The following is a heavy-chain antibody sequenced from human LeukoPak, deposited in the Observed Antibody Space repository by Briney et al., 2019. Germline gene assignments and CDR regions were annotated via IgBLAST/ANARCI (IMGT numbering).Heavy chain of an antibody. CDR2: INPNSGDT. Sequence: ASVKVSCKASGYTFTGYYIHWVRQAPGQGLEWMGWINPNSGDTNYAQKFQVRVTMTRDTSIRTAYMELSRLKSDDTAVYYCARRYCSSTSCYYFDYWGQGTLVTVSS. CDR1: GYTFTGYY. V-gene: IGHV1-2*02. J-gene: IGHJ4*02. D-gene: IGHD2-2*01. CDR3: ARRYCSSTSCYYFDY.